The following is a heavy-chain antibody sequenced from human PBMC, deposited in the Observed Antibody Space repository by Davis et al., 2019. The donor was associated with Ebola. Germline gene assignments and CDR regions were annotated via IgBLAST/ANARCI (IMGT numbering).Heavy chain of an antibody. Sequence: MPSETLSLTCTVSGDSIRSHYWRWIRKPPGRGLEWIGSTSHSGNIDSNPSLKSRLTISLDTSKNQFSLMLNSVTAADTATYYCARDAEYTSVFHRFFDVWDQGTTVTVSS. CDR1: GDSIRSHY. D-gene: IGHD6-19*01. V-gene: IGHV4-59*11. CDR3: ARDAEYTSVFHRFFDV. J-gene: IGHJ6*02. CDR2: TSHSGNI.